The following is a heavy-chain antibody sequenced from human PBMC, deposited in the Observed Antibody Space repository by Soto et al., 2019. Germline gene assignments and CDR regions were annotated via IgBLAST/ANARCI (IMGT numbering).Heavy chain of an antibody. CDR3: ARGTGNWKFWYYFDY. D-gene: IGHD1-20*01. CDR2: IYSSGST. Sequence: QVQMQESGPGQVKPSQTLSLTCTVSGGSFSSGDYYWSWIRQHPGKGLEWIGYIYSSGSTYYNPSLKSRVTISVDTSKKQFSLELSSVTAADTAVYYCARGTGNWKFWYYFDYWGQGTLVTVSS. CDR1: GGSFSSGDYY. J-gene: IGHJ4*02. V-gene: IGHV4-31*03.